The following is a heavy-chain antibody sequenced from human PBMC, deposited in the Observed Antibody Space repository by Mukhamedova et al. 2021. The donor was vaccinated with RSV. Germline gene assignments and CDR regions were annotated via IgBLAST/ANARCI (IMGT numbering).Heavy chain of an antibody. J-gene: IGHJ4*02. CDR2: IYSSGTT. CDR3: AGNLDSGFDDY. V-gene: IGHV4-59*01. Sequence: GLEWIGYIYSSGTTKYNPSLRSRVTMSLDTSKNQFSLKVRSVTAADTAVYYCAGNLDSGFDDYWGRGTLVTVSS. D-gene: IGHD5-12*01.